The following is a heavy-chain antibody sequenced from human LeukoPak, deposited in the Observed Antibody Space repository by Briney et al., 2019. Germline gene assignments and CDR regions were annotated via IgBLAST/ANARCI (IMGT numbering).Heavy chain of an antibody. V-gene: IGHV1-69*13. J-gene: IGHJ3*02. CDR1: GGTFSSYA. D-gene: IGHD2-2*01. Sequence: GASVKVSCKASGGTFSSYAISWVRQAPGQGLEWMGGIIPIFGTANYAQKFQGRVTITADESTSTAYMELSSLRSEDTAVYYCARHKGYCSSTSCHPFGAFDIWGQGTMVTVSS. CDR2: IIPIFGTA. CDR3: ARHKGYCSSTSCHPFGAFDI.